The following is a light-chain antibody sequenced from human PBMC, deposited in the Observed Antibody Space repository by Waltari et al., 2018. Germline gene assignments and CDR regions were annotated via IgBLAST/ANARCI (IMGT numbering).Light chain of an antibody. CDR2: DVS. J-gene: IGLJ2*01. Sequence: QSALTQPAPVSGSPGQSIPISCSPTSSDVGGYHYVPWYQQPPGKAPKLMIYDVSKRPSGVSNRFSGSKSGNTASLTISGLQAEDEADYYCCSYAGSSTDVVFGGGTKLTVL. CDR3: CSYAGSSTDVV. V-gene: IGLV2-23*02. CDR1: SSDVGGYHY.